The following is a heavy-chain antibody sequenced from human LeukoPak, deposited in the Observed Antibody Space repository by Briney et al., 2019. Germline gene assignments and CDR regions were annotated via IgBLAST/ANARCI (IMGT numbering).Heavy chain of an antibody. V-gene: IGHV3-74*01. Sequence: GGSLRLSCAASGFTFSKYWMLWVRQAPGKGLESVSRINTDGTVTTYADSVKGRFTVSRDNADNTMFLQMNGVRAEDTAVYYCATKQWLAPPPDSWGQGTPVTVSS. CDR2: INTDGTVT. J-gene: IGHJ4*02. CDR1: GFTFSKYW. D-gene: IGHD6-19*01. CDR3: ATKQWLAPPPDS.